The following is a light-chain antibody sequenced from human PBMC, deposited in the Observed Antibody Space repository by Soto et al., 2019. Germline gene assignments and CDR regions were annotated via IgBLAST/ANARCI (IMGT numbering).Light chain of an antibody. Sequence: QSALTQPPSASGTPGQRVTISCSGSSSNIGGNSVNWYQHLSGTAPKILMYSDDERPSGVPDRFSGSKSGTSASLAISGLQSEDEADYYCAAWDDNLNGPVFGGGTKLTVL. J-gene: IGLJ2*01. V-gene: IGLV1-44*01. CDR2: SDD. CDR1: SSNIGGNS. CDR3: AAWDDNLNGPV.